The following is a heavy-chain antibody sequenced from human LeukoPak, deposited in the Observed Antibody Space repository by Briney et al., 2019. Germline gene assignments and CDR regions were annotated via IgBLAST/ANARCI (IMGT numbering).Heavy chain of an antibody. V-gene: IGHV3-13*01. CDR1: GFTFSSYD. Sequence: GGSLRLSCAASGFTFSSYDMHWVRQATGKGLEWVSAIGTAGDTYYPGSVKGRFTISRENAKNSLYLQMNSLRAGDTAVYYCARDGAPPPIVVVPAAKSPPFDYWGQGTLVTVSS. D-gene: IGHD2-2*01. CDR3: ARDGAPPPIVVVPAAKSPPFDY. J-gene: IGHJ4*02. CDR2: IGTAGDT.